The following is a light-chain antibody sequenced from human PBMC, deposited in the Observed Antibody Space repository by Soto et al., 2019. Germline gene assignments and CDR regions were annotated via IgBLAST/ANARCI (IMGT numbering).Light chain of an antibody. J-gene: IGLJ1*01. Sequence: QSVLTQPPSASGTPGQSVTISCSGSSSNIGSNTVNWYQQLPGTAPKLLIYSNNQRPSGVPDRFSGSKSGTSASLAISGLQSEDEADYYCAAWDDGNYVFGTGTKVTVL. CDR1: SSNIGSNT. CDR2: SNN. CDR3: AAWDDGNYV. V-gene: IGLV1-44*01.